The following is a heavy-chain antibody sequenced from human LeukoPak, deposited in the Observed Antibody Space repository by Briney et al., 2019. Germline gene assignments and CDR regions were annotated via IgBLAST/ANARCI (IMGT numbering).Heavy chain of an antibody. CDR3: ARDWEGNLDY. CDR1: GFTFSNYW. J-gene: IGHJ4*02. Sequence: GGTLRLSCAASGFTFSNYWMAWVRQAPGKGLEWVANIKQDESDKNYVHSVKGRFTISRDNAKNSLYLQMNSLRAEDTAVYYCARDWEGNLDYWGQGTLVTVSS. CDR2: IKQDESDK. V-gene: IGHV3-7*01. D-gene: IGHD4-23*01.